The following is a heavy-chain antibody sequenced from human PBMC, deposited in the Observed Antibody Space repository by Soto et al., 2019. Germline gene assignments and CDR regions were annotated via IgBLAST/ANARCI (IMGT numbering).Heavy chain of an antibody. CDR2: IYPGDSDT. CDR3: ARTAAAGKYYYGVDV. V-gene: IGHV5-51*01. D-gene: IGHD6-13*01. CDR1: GYSFTSYW. J-gene: IGHJ6*02. Sequence: SGESLKISCKGSGYSFTSYWIGWVRQMPGKGLEWMGIIYPGDSDTRYSPSFQGQVTISADKSISTAYLQWSSLKASDTAIYYCARTAAAGKYYYGVDVWGQGTTVTVSS.